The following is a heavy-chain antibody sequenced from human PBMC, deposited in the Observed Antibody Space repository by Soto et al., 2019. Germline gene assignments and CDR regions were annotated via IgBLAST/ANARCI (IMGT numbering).Heavy chain of an antibody. CDR3: ARGGAYYYASSGYLIGYYFDY. J-gene: IGHJ4*02. CDR2: IIPIFGTA. Sequence: QVQLVQSGAEVKKPGSSVKVSCKASGGTFSSYAISWVRQAPGQGLEWMGGIIPIFGTANYAQKFQGRVTITADESTSTAYMELSSLRYEDSAVYYCARGGAYYYASSGYLIGYYFDYWGQGTLVTVSS. CDR1: GGTFSSYA. V-gene: IGHV1-69*01. D-gene: IGHD3-22*01.